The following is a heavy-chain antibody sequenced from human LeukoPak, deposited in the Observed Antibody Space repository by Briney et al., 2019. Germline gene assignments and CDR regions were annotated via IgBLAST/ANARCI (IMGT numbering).Heavy chain of an antibody. CDR3: AKDLDYSNAPDY. J-gene: IGHJ4*02. CDR2: ISGSGGST. D-gene: IGHD4-11*01. CDR1: GFTFSSYA. V-gene: IGHV3-23*01. Sequence: GGSLRLSCAASGFTFSSYAMSWVRQAPGKGLEWVSAISGSGGSTYYADSVKGRFIISRDNSKNTLYLQMNSLRAEDTAVYYCAKDLDYSNAPDYWGQGTLVTVSS.